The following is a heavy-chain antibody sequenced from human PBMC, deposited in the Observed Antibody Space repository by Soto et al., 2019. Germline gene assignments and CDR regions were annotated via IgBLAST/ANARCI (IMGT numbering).Heavy chain of an antibody. CDR3: ARAQATYWNYEESHWFDP. CDR2: IYYSGST. Sequence: SETLSLTCTVSGGSISSGGYYWSWIRQHPGKGLEWIGYIYYSGSTYYNPSLKSRVTISVDTSKNQFSLKLRSVTAADTAVYYCARAQATYWNYEESHWFDPWGQGTLVTVSS. V-gene: IGHV4-31*03. CDR1: GGSISSGGYY. D-gene: IGHD1-7*01. J-gene: IGHJ5*02.